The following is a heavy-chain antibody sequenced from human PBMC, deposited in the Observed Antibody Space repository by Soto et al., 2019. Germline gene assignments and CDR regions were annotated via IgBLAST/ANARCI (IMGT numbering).Heavy chain of an antibody. CDR2: IYYSGST. J-gene: IGHJ4*02. CDR3: ARFPWDGGFFDY. V-gene: IGHV4-59*01. D-gene: IGHD3-16*01. Sequence: SETLSLTCTVSGGSISSYYWSWIRQPPGKGLEWIGYIYYSGSTNYNPSLKSRVTISVDTSKNPFSLKLSSVTAAGTAVYYWARFPWDGGFFDYLGQGTLVTVSS. CDR1: GGSISSYY.